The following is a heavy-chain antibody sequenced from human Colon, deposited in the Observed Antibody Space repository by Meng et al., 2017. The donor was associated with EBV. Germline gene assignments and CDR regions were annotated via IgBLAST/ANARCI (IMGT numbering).Heavy chain of an antibody. V-gene: IGHV4-34*01. Sequence: QVLLQQLGAELLKPSPTLSLTCTVNGGSFSGYVWSWVRQPPGKGMEWIGEVSHPGSANYNPSLKSRVTISVDASEKQFSLRLTSVTAADSAVYYCARVPTTGYKDHWGQGTLVTVSS. J-gene: IGHJ4*02. CDR1: GGSFSGYV. CDR3: ARVPTTGYKDH. D-gene: IGHD3-9*01. CDR2: VSHPGSA.